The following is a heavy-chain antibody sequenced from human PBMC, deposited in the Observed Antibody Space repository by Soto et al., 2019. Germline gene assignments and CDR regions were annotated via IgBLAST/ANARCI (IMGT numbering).Heavy chain of an antibody. Sequence: QVQLQQWGAGLLKPSETLSLTCAVYGGSFSGYYWSWIRQPPGKGLEWIGEINHSGSTNYNPSLKSRVTISVDTSKNQFSLKLSSVTAADTAVYYCARGGSTIFGVVISYYYYYMDVWGKGTTVTVSS. D-gene: IGHD3-3*01. J-gene: IGHJ6*03. CDR1: GGSFSGYY. CDR2: INHSGST. CDR3: ARGGSTIFGVVISYYYYYMDV. V-gene: IGHV4-34*01.